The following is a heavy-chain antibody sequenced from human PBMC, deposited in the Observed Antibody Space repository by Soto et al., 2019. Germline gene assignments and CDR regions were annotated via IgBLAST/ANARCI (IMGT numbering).Heavy chain of an antibody. V-gene: IGHV3-53*01. D-gene: IGHD3-22*01. J-gene: IGHJ4*02. Sequence: PGGLRRRCYTAAGVTVRINYMSWVRQAPGKGLEWVSVIYSGGSTYYADSVKGRFTISRDNSKNTLYLQMNSLRAEDTAVYYCARDYYDSSGYHWTDYWGQGTLVTVSS. CDR1: GVTVRINY. CDR3: ARDYYDSSGYHWTDY. CDR2: IYSGGST.